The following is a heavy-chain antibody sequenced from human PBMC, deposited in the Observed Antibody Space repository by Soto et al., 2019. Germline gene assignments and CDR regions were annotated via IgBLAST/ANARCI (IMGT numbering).Heavy chain of an antibody. D-gene: IGHD3-9*01. CDR1: GGSISNFY. J-gene: IGHJ6*03. V-gene: IGHV4-59*08. CDR2: VYYTGST. Sequence: SETLSLTSTVSGGSISNFYWSWIRQPPGKGLEWIVYVYYTGSTSYNPSLKRRVTFSADSSRGQFSLRLNSVTAADTAVYYCARTVLGPDLLADSFVDYYYYMDVWGQGTTVTVSS. CDR3: ARTVLGPDLLADSFVDYYYYMDV.